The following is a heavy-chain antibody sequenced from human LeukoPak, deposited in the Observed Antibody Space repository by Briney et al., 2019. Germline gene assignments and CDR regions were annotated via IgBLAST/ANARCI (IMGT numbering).Heavy chain of an antibody. D-gene: IGHD2-15*01. V-gene: IGHV3-7*01. CDR2: IHQDGSET. J-gene: IGHJ4*02. CDR3: TTLVVAATTSFDY. CDR1: GFSFGNYW. Sequence: GGSLRLSCSASGFSFGNYWMSWVRQSPGKGLEWVATIHQDGSETYYVDSVRGRFTISRDNAKNSLYLQMNSLRAEDTAVYYCTTLVVAATTSFDYWGQGTLVTVSS.